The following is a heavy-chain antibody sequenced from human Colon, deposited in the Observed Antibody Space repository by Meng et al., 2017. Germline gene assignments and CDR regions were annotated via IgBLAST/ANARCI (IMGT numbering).Heavy chain of an antibody. CDR1: GFTFSVSH. CDR3: SRQTESTHDF. Sequence: GGSLRLSCAASGFTFSVSHMHWVRQVSGKGLEWVGHIRSKSDNYATAYAASVEGRFTISRDDSKNTAYLHMNSLKTEDTAVYYCSRQTESTHDFWGQGTLVT. V-gene: IGHV3-73*01. CDR2: IRSKSDNYAT. J-gene: IGHJ4*02.